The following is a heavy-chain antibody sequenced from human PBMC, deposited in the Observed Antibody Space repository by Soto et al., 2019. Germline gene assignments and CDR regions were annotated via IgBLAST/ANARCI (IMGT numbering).Heavy chain of an antibody. CDR1: GGSISSYY. V-gene: IGHV4-4*07. Sequence: QVQLQESGPGLVKPSETLSLTCTVSGGSISSYYWSWIRQPAGKGLEWIGRIYTSGSTNYNPSLKGRVTMSVDTSKNQFSLKLSSVTAADTAVYYCARDRAEYYDILTPTQWGWFDPWGQGTLVTVSS. CDR3: ARDRAEYYDILTPTQWGWFDP. J-gene: IGHJ5*02. D-gene: IGHD3-9*01. CDR2: IYTSGST.